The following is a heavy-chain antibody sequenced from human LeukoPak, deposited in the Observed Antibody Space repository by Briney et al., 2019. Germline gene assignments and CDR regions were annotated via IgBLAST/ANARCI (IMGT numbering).Heavy chain of an antibody. J-gene: IGHJ6*02. Sequence: GGSLRLACAASGFTFSSYAMSGVRQAPGKGLEWVSAISGSGGSTYYADSVKGRFTISRDNSKNTLYLQMNSLRAEDTAVYYCAKDLGSCSSTSCYGYLGHGMDVWGQGTTVTVSS. CDR2: ISGSGGST. CDR3: AKDLGSCSSTSCYGYLGHGMDV. CDR1: GFTFSSYA. V-gene: IGHV3-23*01. D-gene: IGHD2-2*01.